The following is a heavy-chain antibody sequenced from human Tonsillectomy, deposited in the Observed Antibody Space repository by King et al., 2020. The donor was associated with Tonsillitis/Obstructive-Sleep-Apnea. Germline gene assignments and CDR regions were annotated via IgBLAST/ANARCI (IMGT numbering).Heavy chain of an antibody. J-gene: IGHJ4*02. Sequence: ITLKESGPTLVRPTQTLTLTCTFSGFSLSTNGVGVGWIRQPPGKALEWLAFIYWDDDKLYSPSLKSRLTITKDISKSQVVLTMTNMDPVDTATYYCAHAHRSGENYGYWGQGTLVTVSS. V-gene: IGHV2-5*02. CDR1: GFSLSTNGVG. D-gene: IGHD4-17*01. CDR3: AHAHRSGENYGY. CDR2: IYWDDDK.